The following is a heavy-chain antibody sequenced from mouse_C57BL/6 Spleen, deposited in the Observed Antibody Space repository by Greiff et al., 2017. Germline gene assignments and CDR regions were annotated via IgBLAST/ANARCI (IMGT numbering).Heavy chain of an antibody. CDR1: GYTFTSYW. V-gene: IGHV1-74*01. D-gene: IGHD4-1*02. CDR3: ASQLGPFAY. CDR2: IHPSDSDT. Sequence: QVHVKQPGAELVKPGASVKVSCKASGYTFTSYWMHWVKQRPGQGLEWIGRIHPSDSDTNYNQKFKGKATLTVDKSSSTAYMQLSSLTSEDSAVYYCASQLGPFAYWGQGTLVTVSA. J-gene: IGHJ3*01.